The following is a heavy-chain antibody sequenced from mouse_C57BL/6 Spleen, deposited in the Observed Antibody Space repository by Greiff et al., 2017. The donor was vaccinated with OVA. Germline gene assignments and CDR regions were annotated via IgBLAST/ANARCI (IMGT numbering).Heavy chain of an antibody. Sequence: EVQLQQSGPELVKPGASVKISCKASGYSFTGYYMNWVKQSPEKSLEWIGEINPSTGGTTYNQKFKAKATLTVDKSSSTAYMQLKSLTSEDSAVYYCAGGYSWYFDVWGTGTTVTVSS. CDR1: GYSFTGYY. V-gene: IGHV1-42*01. D-gene: IGHD3-1*01. J-gene: IGHJ1*03. CDR3: AGGYSWYFDV. CDR2: INPSTGGT.